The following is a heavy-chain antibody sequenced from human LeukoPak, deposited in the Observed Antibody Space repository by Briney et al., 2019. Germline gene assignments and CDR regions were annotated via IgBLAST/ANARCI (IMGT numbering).Heavy chain of an antibody. CDR3: AGGYYYYYYMDV. V-gene: IGHV4-34*01. Sequence: PSETLSLTCAVYGGPFSGYYWSWIRQPPGKGLGWIGEINHSGSTNYNPSLKSRVTISVDTSKNQFSLKLSSVTAADTAVYYCAGGYYYYYYMDVWGKGTTVTVSS. CDR2: INHSGST. CDR1: GGPFSGYY. J-gene: IGHJ6*03.